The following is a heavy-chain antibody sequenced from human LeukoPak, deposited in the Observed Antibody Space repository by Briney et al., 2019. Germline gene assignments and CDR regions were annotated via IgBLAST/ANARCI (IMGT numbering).Heavy chain of an antibody. Sequence: PGGSLRLSCAASGFTFSSYSMNWVRQAPGKGLEWVSSISSSSSYIYYADPVKGRFTISRDNAKNSLYLQMNSLRAEDTAVYYCAGGDVVVPASPPSWFDPWGQGTLVTVSS. CDR2: ISSSSSYI. V-gene: IGHV3-21*01. J-gene: IGHJ5*02. CDR1: GFTFSSYS. CDR3: AGGDVVVPASPPSWFDP. D-gene: IGHD2-2*01.